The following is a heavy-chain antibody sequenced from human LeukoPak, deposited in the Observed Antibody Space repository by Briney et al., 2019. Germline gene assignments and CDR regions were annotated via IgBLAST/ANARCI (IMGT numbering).Heavy chain of an antibody. V-gene: IGHV1-18*01. CDR3: ARQGRQPLVGGLYYYFSMDV. Sequence: ASVKVSCKTSGYSFTSHGITWVRPAPGQGLEWLGWISTYKGDTNYAQKVQGRLTMTTDTSTGTAYMELRSLRSDDTAVYYCARQGRQPLVGGLYYYFSMDVWGQGTAVTVSS. J-gene: IGHJ6*02. CDR2: ISTYKGDT. D-gene: IGHD6-13*01. CDR1: GYSFTSHG.